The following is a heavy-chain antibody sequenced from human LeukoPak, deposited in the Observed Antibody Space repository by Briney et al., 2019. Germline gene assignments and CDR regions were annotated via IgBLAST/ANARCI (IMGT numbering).Heavy chain of an antibody. CDR2: ISSSSYN. J-gene: IGHJ3*02. D-gene: IGHD5-24*01. CDR3: ARDRTIGAFDI. CDR1: GFTFSSYS. Sequence: GGSLRLSCAASGFTFSSYSMNWVRQAPGKGLEWVSSISSSSYNYYAASVKGRFTISRDNAKNSLYLQMNSLRAEDTAVYYCARDRTIGAFDIWGQGTMVTVSS. V-gene: IGHV3-21*01.